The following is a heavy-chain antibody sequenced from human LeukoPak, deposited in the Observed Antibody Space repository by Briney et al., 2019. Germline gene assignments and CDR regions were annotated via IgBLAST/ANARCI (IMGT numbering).Heavy chain of an antibody. Sequence: PGGSLRLSCAASGFTFSSYGMNWVRQAPGKGLEWVSGVSGSGDSAYYADSVKGRFTISRDNSKNTLYLRLNSLRADDTAVYYCTKSWDAFGFWGQGTMVTVSS. CDR1: GFTFSSYG. D-gene: IGHD3-10*01. CDR3: TKSWDAFGF. V-gene: IGHV3-23*01. J-gene: IGHJ3*01. CDR2: VSGSGDSA.